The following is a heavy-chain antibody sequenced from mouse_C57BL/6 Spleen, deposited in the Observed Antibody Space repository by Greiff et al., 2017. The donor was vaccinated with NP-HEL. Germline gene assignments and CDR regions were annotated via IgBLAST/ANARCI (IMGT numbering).Heavy chain of an antibody. CDR1: GYTFTSYW. J-gene: IGHJ3*01. V-gene: IGHV1-50*01. Sequence: QVQLQQPGAELVKPGASVKLSCKASGYTFTSYWMQWVKQRPGQGLEWIGEIDPSDSYTNYNQKFKGKATLTVETSSSTAYMQLSSLTSEDSAVYYCARSLRGRFAYWGQGTLVTGSA. CDR3: ARSLRGRFAY. CDR2: IDPSDSYT. D-gene: IGHD1-1*01.